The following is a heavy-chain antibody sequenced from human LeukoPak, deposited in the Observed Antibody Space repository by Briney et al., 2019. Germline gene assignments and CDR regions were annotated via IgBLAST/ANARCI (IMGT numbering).Heavy chain of an antibody. CDR3: ARLSVGGGYHYDAFDI. J-gene: IGHJ3*02. CDR2: IYYSGST. Sequence: PSETLSLTCTVSGVSISSYYWSWIRQPPGKGREWIGYIYYSGSTNYNPSLKSRVTISVDTYKNQFSLKLSSVPAADTAVYYCARLSVGGGYHYDAFDIWGQGTMVTVPS. CDR1: GVSISSYY. D-gene: IGHD5-24*01. V-gene: IGHV4-59*08.